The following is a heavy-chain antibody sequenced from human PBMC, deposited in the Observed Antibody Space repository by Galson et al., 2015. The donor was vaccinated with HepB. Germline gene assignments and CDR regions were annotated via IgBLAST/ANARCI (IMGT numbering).Heavy chain of an antibody. CDR3: AHSVRLYCSGTSCYAFHI. D-gene: IGHD2-2*01. V-gene: IGHV2-5*02. CDR2: IYWDDDK. Sequence: PALVKPTQTLTLTCTFSGFSLNTDGVGVGWIRQHPGKALEWLALIYWDDDKRYSPSLKNRLAITKDTSKNQVVLTMTTMDPLVTATYYCAHSVRLYCSGTSCYAFHIWGQGTLVNVSS. J-gene: IGHJ3*02. CDR1: GFSLNTDGVG.